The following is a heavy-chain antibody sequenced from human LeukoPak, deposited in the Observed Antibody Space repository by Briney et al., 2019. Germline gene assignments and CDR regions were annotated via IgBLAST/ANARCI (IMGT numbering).Heavy chain of an antibody. D-gene: IGHD4-23*01. V-gene: IGHV3-49*04. CDR1: GFTFGDFA. CDR3: TRAGGNGGNSDSDY. J-gene: IGHJ4*02. Sequence: GRSLRLSCTASGFTFGDFAMSWVRQAPGKGLEWVGFIRSKASGGTTEYAASVKGRLTMSRDDSKSSAYLQMNSLKTEDTAVYYCTRAGGNGGNSDSDYWGQGTLVTVSS. CDR2: IRSKASGGTT.